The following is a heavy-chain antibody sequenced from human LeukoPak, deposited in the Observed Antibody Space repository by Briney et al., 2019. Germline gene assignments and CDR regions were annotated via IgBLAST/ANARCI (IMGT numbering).Heavy chain of an antibody. CDR2: VNNDGTDT. CDR3: ARVDTTLSYKLDY. D-gene: IGHD1-1*01. CDR1: GSTFSTRW. J-gene: IGHJ4*02. V-gene: IGHV3-74*01. Sequence: PGGSLRLSCTASGSTFSTRWMHWVRQASGEGLVWVSHVNNDGTDTSYADSVKGRFTISRHNSKNTVYLQMNNLRTEDTAMYYCARVDTTLSYKLDYWGQGTLVTVSS.